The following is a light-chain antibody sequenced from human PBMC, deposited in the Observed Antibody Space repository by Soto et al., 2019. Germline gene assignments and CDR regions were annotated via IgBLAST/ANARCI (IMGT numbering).Light chain of an antibody. CDR1: QSVKNNY. V-gene: IGKV3-20*01. J-gene: IGKJ1*01. CDR3: QQYRDLPQT. CDR2: NTS. Sequence: EIVLTQSPGTLSLSPGERATLSCRASQSVKNNYLAWYQQKPGQAPRLLIYNTSTRVTGIPDRISGRESGTDFTLTISRLEPEDFALYYCQQYRDLPQTFGQGTKVEMK.